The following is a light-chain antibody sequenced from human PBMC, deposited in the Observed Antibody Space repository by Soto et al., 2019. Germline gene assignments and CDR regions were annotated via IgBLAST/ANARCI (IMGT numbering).Light chain of an antibody. Sequence: TRWCRASQSVSSSYVAWYQLKPGQAPRLIICGASSRATVIPDRFSGSGCRTDFTLTISQLEPDDAVVYRCQEYGCPPRTFGQGTKVDIK. J-gene: IGKJ1*01. V-gene: IGKV3-20*01. CDR2: GAS. CDR1: QSVSSSY. CDR3: QEYGCPPRT.